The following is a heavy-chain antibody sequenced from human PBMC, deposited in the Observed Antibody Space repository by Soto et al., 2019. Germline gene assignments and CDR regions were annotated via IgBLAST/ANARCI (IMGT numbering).Heavy chain of an antibody. CDR1: GFTFSNYG. Sequence: QVQLVESGGGVVQPGTSLRLSCVASGFTFSNYGIQWVRQAPGRGLEWVAVIWHDGSQKYLTDSVRGRVTISRDNSKNTVYLHMNSLRVEDTAVYYCEGRDDPFHVWGRGTMVTVSS. V-gene: IGHV3-33*01. CDR2: IWHDGSQK. CDR3: EGRDDPFHV. J-gene: IGHJ3*01.